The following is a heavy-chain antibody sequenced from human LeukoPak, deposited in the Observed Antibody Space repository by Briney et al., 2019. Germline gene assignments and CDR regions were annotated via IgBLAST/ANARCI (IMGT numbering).Heavy chain of an antibody. CDR2: IHLDRTSA. Sequence: PGPTLRLSSARPTLPFLNPSICSARLPPVPRPGSHSRIHLDRTSADYADSVNGRFTIYRDNAKNTLYLQMDSRRVDDTAAYYCAREVGEVPTAMGLYYSSFMDVWGKGTTVVVSS. CDR3: AREVGEVPTAMGLYYSSFMDV. V-gene: IGHV3-74*01. J-gene: IGHJ6*03. D-gene: IGHD1-26*01. CDR1: TLPFLNPS.